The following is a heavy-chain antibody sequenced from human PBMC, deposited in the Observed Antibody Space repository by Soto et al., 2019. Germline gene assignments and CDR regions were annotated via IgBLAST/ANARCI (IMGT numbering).Heavy chain of an antibody. CDR2: IYYSGRP. CDR1: GASISSGGY. J-gene: IGHJ4*02. Sequence: QVQLQESGPGLVKPSPTLSLTCTVSGASISSGGYWSWIRQHPGKGPAWIGYIYYSGRPYHNPSLHRRDTLPLDTPKNHVSLKLTSVTAADTAVYFCAGIVVAAAAQFESWGQGTLVTVCS. D-gene: IGHD2-21*01. V-gene: IGHV4-31*03. CDR3: AGIVVAAAAQFES.